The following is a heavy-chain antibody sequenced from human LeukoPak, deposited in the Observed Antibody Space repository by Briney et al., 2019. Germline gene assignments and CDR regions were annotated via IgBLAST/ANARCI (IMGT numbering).Heavy chain of an antibody. D-gene: IGHD6-13*01. CDR2: ISSDGSNK. CDR1: GFTFSSYA. Sequence: PGGSLRLSCAASGFTFSSYAMHWVRQAPGQGLEWVAVISSDGSNKYYAESVKGRFTISRDNSKSTLYMQMNSLRAEDTAVYYCARKEGEGSSWSAALDYWGQGTLVTVSS. J-gene: IGHJ4*02. V-gene: IGHV3-30*16. CDR3: ARKEGEGSSWSAALDY.